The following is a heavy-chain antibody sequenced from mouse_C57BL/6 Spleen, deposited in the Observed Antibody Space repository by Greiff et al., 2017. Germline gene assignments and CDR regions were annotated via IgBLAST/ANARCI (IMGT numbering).Heavy chain of an antibody. CDR3: TRRDGYPYYAMDY. J-gene: IGHJ4*01. CDR2: IRNKANNHAT. V-gene: IGHV6-6*01. CDR1: GFTFSDAW. D-gene: IGHD2-3*01. Sequence: DVMLVESGGGLVQPGGSMKLSCAASGFTFSDAWMDWVRQSPEKGLEWVAEIRNKANNHATYYAESVKGRFTISRDDSKSSVYLQMNSLRAEDTGIYYCTRRDGYPYYAMDYWGQGTSVTVSS.